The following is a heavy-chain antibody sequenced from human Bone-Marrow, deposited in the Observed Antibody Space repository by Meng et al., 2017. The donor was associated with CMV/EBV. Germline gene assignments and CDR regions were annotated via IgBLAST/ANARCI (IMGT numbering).Heavy chain of an antibody. D-gene: IGHD2-2*01. J-gene: IGHJ5*02. CDR3: ARQVETTDIVVVPAAYFNWFDP. CDR1: GYTFTGYY. Sequence: ASVKVSCKASGYTFTGYYMHWVRQAPGQGLEWMGWINPNSGGTNYTQKFQGRVTMTRDTSISTDYMELSRLRSDDTAVYYCARQVETTDIVVVPAAYFNWFDPWGQGTLVTVSS. CDR2: INPNSGGT. V-gene: IGHV1-2*02.